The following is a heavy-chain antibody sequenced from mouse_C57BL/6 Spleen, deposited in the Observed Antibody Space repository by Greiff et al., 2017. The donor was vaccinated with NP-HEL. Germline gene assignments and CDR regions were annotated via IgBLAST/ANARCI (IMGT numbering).Heavy chain of an antibody. V-gene: IGHV1-81*01. D-gene: IGHD2-3*01. CDR1: GYTFTSYG. Sequence: VKLVESGAELARPGASVKLSCKASGYTFTSYGISWVKQRTGQGLEWIGEIYPRSGNTYYNEKFKGKATLTADKSSSTAYMELRSLTSEDSAVYFCAGRLLPDFDYWGQGTTLTVSS. J-gene: IGHJ2*01. CDR2: IYPRSGNT. CDR3: AGRLLPDFDY.